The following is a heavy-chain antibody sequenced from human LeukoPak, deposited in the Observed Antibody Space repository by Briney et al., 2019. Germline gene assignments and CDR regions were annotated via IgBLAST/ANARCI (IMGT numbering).Heavy chain of an antibody. CDR1: GGSISSSSYY. CDR3: AGGLRDEERYYEYYYMDV. J-gene: IGHJ6*03. V-gene: IGHV4-39*01. D-gene: IGHD3-16*01. CDR2: IYYSGST. Sequence: PSETLSLTCTVSGGSISSSSYYWGWIRQPPGKGLEWIGSIYYSGSTHYNPSLQSRVTISVDTSKNQFSLNLRSVTAADTAVYYCAGGLRDEERYYEYYYMDVWGKGTTVTVSS.